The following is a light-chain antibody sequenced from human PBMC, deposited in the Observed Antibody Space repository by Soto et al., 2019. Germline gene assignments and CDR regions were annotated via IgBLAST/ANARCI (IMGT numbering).Light chain of an antibody. CDR3: QQYNNWPL. CDR1: QSVNSN. V-gene: IGKV3-15*01. CDR2: GAS. J-gene: IGKJ1*01. Sequence: DIVLTQSPATLSLSPGESATLTSRASQSVNSNLAWYQQKPGQAPRLLIYGASTRATGIPARFSGSGSGTEFTLTISSLQSEDFAVYYCQQYNNWPLFGQGTKGDIK.